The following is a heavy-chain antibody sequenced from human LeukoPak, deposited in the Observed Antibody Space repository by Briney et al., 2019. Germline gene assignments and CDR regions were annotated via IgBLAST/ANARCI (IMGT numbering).Heavy chain of an antibody. J-gene: IGHJ5*02. Sequence: SQTLSLTCAISGDSVSTNNAAWNWIRQSPSRGLEWLGRTYYKSKWYNDYAVSVKSRITINPDTSKNQFSLQLNSVTPEDTAVYFCARDPGDVYNSNWFDPWGQGTLVTVSS. V-gene: IGHV6-1*01. CDR2: TYYKSKWYN. D-gene: IGHD5-24*01. CDR1: GDSVSTNNAA. CDR3: ARDPGDVYNSNWFDP.